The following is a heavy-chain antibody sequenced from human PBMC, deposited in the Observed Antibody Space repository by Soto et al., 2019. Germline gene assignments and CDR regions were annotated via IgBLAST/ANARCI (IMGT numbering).Heavy chain of an antibody. CDR1: GDFISNFY. D-gene: IGHD2-8*01. CDR2: ISASGRS. J-gene: IGHJ2*01. CDR3: ARGMGRYFDL. V-gene: IGHV4-4*07. Sequence: LSLTCTVSGDFISNFYWSWIRQPAGKGLESLGRISASGRSNYNPSLQSRVAMSLDTSKNQLSLRLTSLTAADTAVYFCARGMGRYFDLWGRGTLVTVSS.